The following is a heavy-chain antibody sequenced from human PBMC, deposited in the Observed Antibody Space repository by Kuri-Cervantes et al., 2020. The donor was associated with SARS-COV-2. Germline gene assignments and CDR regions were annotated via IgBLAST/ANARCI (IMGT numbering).Heavy chain of an antibody. CDR1: AGSCSSSSYY. CDR3: ARQMMSSITIFGVVITKNWFDP. D-gene: IGHD3-3*01. CDR2: IYYSGST. V-gene: IGHV4-39*01. Sequence: SETLSLTWTVAAGSCSSSSYYWGWIRQPPGKGLEWIGSIYYSGSTYYNPSLKSRVTISVDTSKNQFSLKLSSVTAADTAVYYCARQMMSSITIFGVVITKNWFDPWGQGTLVTVSS. J-gene: IGHJ5*02.